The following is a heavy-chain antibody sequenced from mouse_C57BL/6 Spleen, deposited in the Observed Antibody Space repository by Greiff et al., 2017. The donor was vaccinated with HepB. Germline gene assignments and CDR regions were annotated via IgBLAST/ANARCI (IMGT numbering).Heavy chain of an antibody. J-gene: IGHJ1*03. Sequence: EVKLVESGEGLVKPGGSLKLSCAASGFTFSSYAMSWVRQTPEKRLEWVAYISSGGDYIYYADTVKGRFTISRDNARNTLYLQMSSLKSEDTAMYYCTRDKSKGWYFDVWGTGTTVTVSS. CDR2: ISSGGDYI. V-gene: IGHV5-9-1*02. CDR1: GFTFSSYA. D-gene: IGHD1-3*01. CDR3: TRDKSKGWYFDV.